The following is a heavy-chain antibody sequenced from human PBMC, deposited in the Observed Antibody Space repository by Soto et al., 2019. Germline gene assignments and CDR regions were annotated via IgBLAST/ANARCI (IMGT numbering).Heavy chain of an antibody. V-gene: IGHV1-69*13. CDR2: IIPIFGTA. J-gene: IGHJ4*02. Sequence: ASVKVSCKASGGTFSSYAISWVRQAPGQGLEWMGGIIPIFGTANYAQKFQGRVTITADESTSTAYMELSSLRSEDTAVYYCARGSPVYYDSSGSGPFDYWGQGTLVTAPQ. CDR3: ARGSPVYYDSSGSGPFDY. D-gene: IGHD3-22*01. CDR1: GGTFSSYA.